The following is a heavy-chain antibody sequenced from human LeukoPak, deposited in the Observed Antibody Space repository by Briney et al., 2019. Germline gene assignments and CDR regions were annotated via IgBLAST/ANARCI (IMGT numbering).Heavy chain of an antibody. CDR2: IVVGSGNT. CDR3: AASGGPRGYSAEANAFDI. Sequence: ASVKASCKASGFTFTSSAVQWVRQARGQRLEWIGWIVVGSGNTNYAQKFQERVTITRDMSTSTAYMELSSLRSEDTAVYYCAASGGPRGYSAEANAFDIWGQGTMVTVSS. J-gene: IGHJ3*02. V-gene: IGHV1-58*01. D-gene: IGHD5-12*01. CDR1: GFTFTSSA.